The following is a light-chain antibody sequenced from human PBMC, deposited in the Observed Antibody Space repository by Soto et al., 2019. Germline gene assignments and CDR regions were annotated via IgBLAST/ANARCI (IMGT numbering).Light chain of an antibody. CDR2: DAS. V-gene: IGKV3-20*01. Sequence: EIVLTQSPATLSLSPGERATLSCWASQSVSSYLAWYQQIPGQAPRLLIYDASNRATGIPARFRGSGSGTDFTLTISRLEPEDFAVYYCQQYGSSPKTFGQGTKVDIK. CDR1: QSVSSY. CDR3: QQYGSSPKT. J-gene: IGKJ1*01.